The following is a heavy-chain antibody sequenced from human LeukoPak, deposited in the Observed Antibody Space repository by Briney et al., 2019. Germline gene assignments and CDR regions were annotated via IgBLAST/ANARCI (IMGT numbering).Heavy chain of an antibody. Sequence: GASVKVSCKASGYTFTSYGISWVRQAPRQGLEWMGWISAYNGNTNYAQKLQGRVTMTTDTSTSTAYMELRSLRSDDTAGYYCARVRDPKVSRGFVGLSPVGKFFDYWGRETLVTVP. J-gene: IGHJ4*02. D-gene: IGHD1-14*01. V-gene: IGHV1-18*04. CDR1: GYTFTSYG. CDR2: ISAYNGNT. CDR3: ARVRDPKVSRGFVGLSPVGKFFDY.